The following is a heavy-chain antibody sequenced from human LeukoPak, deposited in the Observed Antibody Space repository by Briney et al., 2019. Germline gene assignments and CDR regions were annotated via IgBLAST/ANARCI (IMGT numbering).Heavy chain of an antibody. CDR2: INHSGST. Sequence: SETLSLTCAVYGGSFSGYYWSWIRQPPGKGLEWIGEINHSGSTNYNPSLKSRVTISVDTSKNQFSLKLSSVTAADTAVYYCARHSFRYSGYSKINYFDYWGQGTLVTVSS. CDR3: ARHSFRYSGYSKINYFDY. V-gene: IGHV4-34*01. CDR1: GGSFSGYY. D-gene: IGHD5-12*01. J-gene: IGHJ4*02.